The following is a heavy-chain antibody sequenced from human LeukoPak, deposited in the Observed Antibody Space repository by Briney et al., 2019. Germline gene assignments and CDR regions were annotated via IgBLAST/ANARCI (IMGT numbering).Heavy chain of an antibody. CDR2: ISSSSSYI. J-gene: IGHJ4*02. D-gene: IGHD5-24*01. V-gene: IGHV3-21*01. Sequence: PGGSLRLSCAASGFTFSSYGMSWVRQAPGKGLEWVSSISSSSSYIYYADSVKGRFTISRDNAKNSLYLQMNSLRAEDTAVYYCARAAGYNGFLDYWGQGTLVTVSS. CDR3: ARAAGYNGFLDY. CDR1: GFTFSSYG.